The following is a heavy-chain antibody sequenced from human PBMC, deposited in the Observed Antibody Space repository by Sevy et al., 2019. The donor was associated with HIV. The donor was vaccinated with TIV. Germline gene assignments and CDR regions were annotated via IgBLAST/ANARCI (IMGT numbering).Heavy chain of an antibody. V-gene: IGHV3-33*06. CDR1: GFTFSSYA. Sequence: GGSLRLSCAPSGFTFSSYAMHWVRQAPGKGLEWVAIIWYDGSDKYYADSVKGRFTISRDNSKNTLYLQMNSLRVEDTAVYYCAKEGTSGSGFGEFDYYYMDVWGKGTTVTVSS. D-gene: IGHD3-10*01. CDR3: AKEGTSGSGFGEFDYYYMDV. CDR2: IWYDGSDK. J-gene: IGHJ6*03.